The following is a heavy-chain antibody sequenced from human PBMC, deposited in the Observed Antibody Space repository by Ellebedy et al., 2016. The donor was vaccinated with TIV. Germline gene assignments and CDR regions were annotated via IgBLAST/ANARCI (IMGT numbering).Heavy chain of an antibody. J-gene: IGHJ6*02. D-gene: IGHD2/OR15-2a*01. CDR3: ARSPKDHFYHGMDV. V-gene: IGHV3-23*01. CDR1: GFSFSSYA. CDR2: IIGSGGST. Sequence: GESLKISCAASGFSFSSYAMSWVRQAPGKGLEWVTGIIGSGGSTNYVDSVKGRFTISRDNSRNTLFLQMNILRGEDTAVYYCARSPKDHFYHGMDVWGQGTTVTVSS.